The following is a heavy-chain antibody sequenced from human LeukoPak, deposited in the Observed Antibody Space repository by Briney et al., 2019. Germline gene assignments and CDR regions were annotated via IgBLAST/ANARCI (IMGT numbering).Heavy chain of an antibody. V-gene: IGHV4-38-2*01. Sequence: PSETLSLTCGVSGYPISSDYYWGWIRQPPGKGLEWIGRIYHSGSTYYNPSLKSRVTISVDTSKNQFSLKLSSVTAADTAVYYCARGAIAAAGTWGSVDYWGQGTLVTVSS. CDR2: IYHSGST. D-gene: IGHD6-13*01. CDR1: GYPISSDYY. CDR3: ARGAIAAAGTWGSVDY. J-gene: IGHJ4*02.